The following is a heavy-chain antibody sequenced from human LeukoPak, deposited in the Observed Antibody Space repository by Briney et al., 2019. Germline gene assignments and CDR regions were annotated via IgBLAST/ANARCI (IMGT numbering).Heavy chain of an antibody. CDR1: GFTFRSYA. Sequence: PGGSLRLSCAASGFTFRSYAMSWVRQAPGRGREWVSAISGSGGSTYYAATVKSRFTISRDNSKNTLYLQMNRLRAEDTAVYYCAKDQDFYYYDSSGKGPFDYWGQGTLVTVSS. D-gene: IGHD3-22*01. CDR2: ISGSGGST. CDR3: AKDQDFYYYDSSGKGPFDY. J-gene: IGHJ4*02. V-gene: IGHV3-23*01.